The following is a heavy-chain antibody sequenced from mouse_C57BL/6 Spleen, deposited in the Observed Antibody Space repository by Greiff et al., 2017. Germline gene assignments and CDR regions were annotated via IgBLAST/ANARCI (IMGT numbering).Heavy chain of an antibody. Sequence: QVQLQQPGAELVKPGASVKLSCKASGYTFTSYWMHWVKQRPGQGLEWIGMIHPNSGSTNYNEKFKSKATLTVDQSSSTAYMRLSSLTSEDSAVYYCASPNGYYGYFDVWGTGTTGTVSS. D-gene: IGHD2-2*01. CDR1: GYTFTSYW. CDR2: IHPNSGST. V-gene: IGHV1-64*01. CDR3: ASPNGYYGYFDV. J-gene: IGHJ1*03.